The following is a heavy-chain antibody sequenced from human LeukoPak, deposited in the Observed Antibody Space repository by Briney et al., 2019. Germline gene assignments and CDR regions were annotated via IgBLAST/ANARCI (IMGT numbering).Heavy chain of an antibody. J-gene: IGHJ4*02. CDR3: VREGWSTFYDY. CDR1: GFTFSNSW. Sequence: GGSLRLSCAASGFTFSNSWMHWVRQAQGKGLEWVSHINSDGSSTSYADSVKGRFTISRDNARNSLYLQMNTLRDDDTAIYYCVREGWSTFYDYWGQGTLVTVSS. V-gene: IGHV3-74*01. D-gene: IGHD1-26*01. CDR2: INSDGSST.